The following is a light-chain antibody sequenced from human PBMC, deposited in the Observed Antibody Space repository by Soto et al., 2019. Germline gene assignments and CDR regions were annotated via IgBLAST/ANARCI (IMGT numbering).Light chain of an antibody. Sequence: VLAQPPSASGTPGQRVTISCSGSGSNIGSNTVNWYQHLPRTAPKLLIYSNNQRSSGVPDRFSGSKSGTSASLAISGLQSEDEADYYCAAWDDSLNYVFGTGTKVTVL. CDR1: GSNIGSNT. CDR3: AAWDDSLNYV. V-gene: IGLV1-44*01. CDR2: SNN. J-gene: IGLJ1*01.